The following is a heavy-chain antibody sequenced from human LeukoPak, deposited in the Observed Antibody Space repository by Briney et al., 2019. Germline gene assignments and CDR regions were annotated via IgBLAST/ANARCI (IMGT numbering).Heavy chain of an antibody. CDR2: ISSGSGTI. CDR3: ARDYYSDY. CDR1: GFTFSTYS. J-gene: IGHJ4*02. D-gene: IGHD3-10*01. V-gene: IGHV3-48*01. Sequence: SGGSLRLSCAASGFTFSTYSMSWVRQAPGKGLEWVSYISSGSGTIYYADSVKGRFTISRDNAKNSPYLQMNSLRAEDTAVYYCARDYYSDYWGQGTLVTVSS.